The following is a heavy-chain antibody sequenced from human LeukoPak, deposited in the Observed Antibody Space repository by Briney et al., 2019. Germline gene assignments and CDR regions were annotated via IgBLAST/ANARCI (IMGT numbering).Heavy chain of an antibody. V-gene: IGHV4-59*01. J-gene: IGHJ3*02. Sequence: SETLSLTCTVSGGSISSYYWSWIRQPPGKGLEWIGYIYYSGSTNYNPSLKSRVTILVDTSKNQFSLKLSSVTAADTAVYYCALGGVVIARGAFDIWGQGTMVTVSS. CDR1: GGSISSYY. CDR2: IYYSGST. D-gene: IGHD3-3*01. CDR3: ALGGVVIARGAFDI.